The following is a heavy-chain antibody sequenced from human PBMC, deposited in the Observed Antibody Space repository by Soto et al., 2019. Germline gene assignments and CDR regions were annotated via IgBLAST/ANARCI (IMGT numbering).Heavy chain of an antibody. CDR3: ARETYGDYGDY. J-gene: IGHJ4*02. CDR1: GGTFSSYT. D-gene: IGHD4-17*01. V-gene: IGHV1-69*08. Sequence: QVQLVQSGAEVKKPGSSVKVSCKASGGTFSSYTISWVRQAPGQGLEWMGRIIPILGIANYAQKFQGRVTITADKSTSTAYMELSSLRSEDTAVYYCARETYGDYGDYWGQGTLVTVSS. CDR2: IIPILGIA.